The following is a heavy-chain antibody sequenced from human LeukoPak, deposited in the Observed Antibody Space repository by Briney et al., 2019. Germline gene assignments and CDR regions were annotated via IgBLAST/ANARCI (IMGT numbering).Heavy chain of an antibody. Sequence: GGSLRLSCAASGFTFSSYAMHWVRQAPGKGLEWVAVISYDGSNKYYADSVKGRFTISRDNSKNTLYLQMDSLRAEDTAVYYCARDWLAGNPYHAFDLWGKGTMVTVSS. CDR3: ARDWLAGNPYHAFDL. V-gene: IGHV3-30*07. J-gene: IGHJ3*01. CDR1: GFTFSSYA. CDR2: ISYDGSNK. D-gene: IGHD3-22*01.